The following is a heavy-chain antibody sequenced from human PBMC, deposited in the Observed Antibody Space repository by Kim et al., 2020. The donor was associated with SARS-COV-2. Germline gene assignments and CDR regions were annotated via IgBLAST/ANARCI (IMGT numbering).Heavy chain of an antibody. CDR2: IYYSGST. Sequence: SETLSLTCTVSGGSISSSSYYWGWIRQPPGKGLEWIGSIYYSGSTYYNPSLKSRVTISVDTSKNQFSLKLSSVTAADTAVYYCARHWMLPGIAAAGFDYWGQGTLVTVSS. V-gene: IGHV4-39*01. D-gene: IGHD6-13*01. J-gene: IGHJ4*02. CDR1: GGSISSSSYY. CDR3: ARHWMLPGIAAAGFDY.